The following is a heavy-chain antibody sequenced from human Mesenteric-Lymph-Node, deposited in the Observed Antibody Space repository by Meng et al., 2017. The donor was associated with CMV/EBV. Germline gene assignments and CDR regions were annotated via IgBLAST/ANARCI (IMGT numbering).Heavy chain of an antibody. D-gene: IGHD2-2*01. CDR3: ARGYCSSTSCYYRYYYGMDV. CDR2: ISYDGSNK. CDR1: GFTFSSYA. V-gene: IGHV3-30*14. J-gene: IGHJ6*02. Sequence: GESLKISCAASGFTFSSYAMHWVRQAPGKGLEWVAVISYDGSNKYYADSVKGRFTISRDNSKNTLYLQMNSLRAEDTAVYYCARGYCSSTSCYYRYYYGMDVWGQGTTVTVSS.